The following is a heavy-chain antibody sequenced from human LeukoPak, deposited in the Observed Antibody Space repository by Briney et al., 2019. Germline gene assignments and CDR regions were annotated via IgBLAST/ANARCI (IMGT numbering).Heavy chain of an antibody. CDR1: GFTFDDYA. CDR2: IYSGGST. CDR3: ARDNSVGDNAWWFDP. D-gene: IGHD1-26*01. Sequence: GGSLRLSCAASGFTFDDYAMHWARQAPGKGLEWVSVIYSGGSTYYADSVKGRFTISRDNSKSTLYIQMNRLRAEDTAIYYCARDNSVGDNAWWFDPWGQGPLVTVTS. J-gene: IGHJ5*02. V-gene: IGHV3-53*01.